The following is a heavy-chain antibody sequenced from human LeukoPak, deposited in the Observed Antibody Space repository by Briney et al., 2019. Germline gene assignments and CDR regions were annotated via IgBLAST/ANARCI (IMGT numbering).Heavy chain of an antibody. J-gene: IGHJ4*02. CDR3: AHGTMYQLDF. CDR1: GFTVSSNY. Sequence: GGSLRLSCAASGFTVSSNYMSWVRQAPGKGLEWVSIIYSGGSTFYADSVRGRFTISRDNSKNTLYLQMNSLRAEDTAVYYCAHGTMYQLDFWGQGTLVTVSS. D-gene: IGHD2-2*01. CDR2: IYSGGST. V-gene: IGHV3-53*01.